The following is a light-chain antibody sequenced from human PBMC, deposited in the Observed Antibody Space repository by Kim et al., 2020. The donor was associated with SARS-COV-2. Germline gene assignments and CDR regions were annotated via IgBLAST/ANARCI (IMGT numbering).Light chain of an antibody. CDR1: QSISSW. J-gene: IGKJ1*01. CDR3: QQYNIYSPT. CDR2: KAS. Sequence: DIQMTQSPSTLSASVGDRVTITCRASQSISSWLARYQQKPGKAPKLLIYKASSLESGVPSRFSGSGSGTEFTLTISSLQPDDFATYYCQQYNIYSPTFGQGTKVDIK. V-gene: IGKV1-5*03.